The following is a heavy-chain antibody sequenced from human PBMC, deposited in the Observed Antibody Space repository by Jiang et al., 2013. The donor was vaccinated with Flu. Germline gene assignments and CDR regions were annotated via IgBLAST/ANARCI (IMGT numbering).Heavy chain of an antibody. CDR3: ARGVDSETINYYFFY. Sequence: SSVKISCRASGGTFSKFAINWVRQAPGQRLEWMGGIIPVFGTPNYAKKFQGRVTITADESTSTAYMELSSLRSDDTAVYYCARGVDSETINYYFFYWGQGTLVTVSS. J-gene: IGHJ4*02. CDR2: IIPVFGTP. D-gene: IGHD3-22*01. V-gene: IGHV1-69*01. CDR1: GGTFSKFA.